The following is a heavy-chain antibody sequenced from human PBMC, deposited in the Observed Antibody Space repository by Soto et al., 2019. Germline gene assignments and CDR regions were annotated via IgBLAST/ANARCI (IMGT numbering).Heavy chain of an antibody. Sequence: SETLSLTCAVYGGSFSGYYWSWIRQPPGKGLEWIGEINHSGSTNYNPSLKSRVTISVDTSKNQFSLKLSSVTAADTAVYYCARERYYGSGSYSGSGFWYYYYGMDVWGQGTTVTVS. D-gene: IGHD3-10*01. CDR2: INHSGST. J-gene: IGHJ6*02. V-gene: IGHV4-34*01. CDR1: GGSFSGYY. CDR3: ARERYYGSGSYSGSGFWYYYYGMDV.